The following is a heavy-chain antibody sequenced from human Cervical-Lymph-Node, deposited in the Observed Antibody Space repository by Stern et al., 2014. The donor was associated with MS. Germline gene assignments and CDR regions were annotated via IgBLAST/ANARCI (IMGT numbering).Heavy chain of an antibody. CDR1: GFTFDDYA. CDR2: ISWNSGST. J-gene: IGHJ4*02. V-gene: IGHV3-9*01. CDR3: VKDVDSSIAVSFDY. Sequence: EVQLVESGGGLVQPGRSLRLSCTASGFTFDDYAMQCVRLTPAKGLGWGAGISWNSGSTAYSASVKGRFTISRDNAKNSLFLQMNSLRPEDTALYYCVKDVDSSIAVSFDYWGQGTLVTVSS. D-gene: IGHD6-19*01.